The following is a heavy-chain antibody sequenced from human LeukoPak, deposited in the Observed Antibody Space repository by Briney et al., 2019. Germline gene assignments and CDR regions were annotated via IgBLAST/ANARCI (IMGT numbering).Heavy chain of an antibody. J-gene: IGHJ1*01. D-gene: IGHD1-26*01. CDR1: GFTFSSYA. CDR2: ISYDGSNK. Sequence: PGGSLRLSCAASGFTFSSYAMHWVRQAPGKGLEWVAVISYDGSNKYYADSVKGRFTISRDNSKNTLYLQMNSLRAEDTAVYYCAKDSSVGATKYFQHWGQGTLVTVSS. CDR3: AKDSSVGATKYFQH. V-gene: IGHV3-30-3*01.